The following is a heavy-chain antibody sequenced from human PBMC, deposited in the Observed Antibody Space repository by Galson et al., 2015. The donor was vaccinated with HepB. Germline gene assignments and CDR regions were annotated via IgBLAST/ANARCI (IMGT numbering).Heavy chain of an antibody. CDR1: GYTFTSYG. V-gene: IGHV1-18*01. CDR2: ISAYNGNT. CDR3: ARRRGHIAAAGNYYYMDV. J-gene: IGHJ6*03. D-gene: IGHD6-13*01. Sequence: SVKVSCKASGYTFTSYGISWVRRAPGQGLEWMGWISAYNGNTNYALKLQGRVTMTTDTSTSTAYMELRSLRSDDTAVYYCARRRGHIAAAGNYYYMDVWGKGTTVTVSS.